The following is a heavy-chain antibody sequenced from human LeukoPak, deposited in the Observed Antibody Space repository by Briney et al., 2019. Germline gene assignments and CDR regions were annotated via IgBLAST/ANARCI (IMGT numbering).Heavy chain of an antibody. V-gene: IGHV1-8*03. CDR2: MNPNSGNT. Sequence: ASVKVSCKASGYTFTSYDINWVRQATGQGLEWMGWMNPNSGNTGYAQKFQGRVTITRNTSISTAYMELSSLRSEDTAVYYCATGDCSSTSCYYTGTTFWGQGTLVTVSS. J-gene: IGHJ4*02. D-gene: IGHD2-2*01. CDR3: ATGDCSSTSCYYTGTTF. CDR1: GYTFTSYD.